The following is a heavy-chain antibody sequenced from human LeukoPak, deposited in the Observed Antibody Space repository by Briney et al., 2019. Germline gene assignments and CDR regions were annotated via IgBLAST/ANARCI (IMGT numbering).Heavy chain of an antibody. D-gene: IGHD2-15*01. CDR1: GYTFTGYY. J-gene: IGHJ5*02. CDR3: ARDLGYCSGGSCYCTWFDP. V-gene: IGHV1-2*02. CDR2: INPNSGGT. Sequence: ASVKVSCKASGYTFTGYYMHWVRQAPGQGLEWMGWINPNSGGTNYAQKFQGRVTMTRATSISTAYMELSRLRSDDTAGYYCARDLGYCSGGSCYCTWFDPWGQGTLVTVSS.